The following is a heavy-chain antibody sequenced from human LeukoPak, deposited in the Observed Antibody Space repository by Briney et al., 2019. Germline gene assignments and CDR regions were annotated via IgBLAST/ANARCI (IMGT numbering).Heavy chain of an antibody. V-gene: IGHV5-51*01. J-gene: IGHJ5*02. Sequence: GESLKISCKGSGYRFTRYWIGWVRQMPAKGLEWMGIIYPGDSDTRYSPSFQGQVTISADKSISTAYLQWSSLKASDTAMYYCARSAMVRGVISWFDPWGQGTLVTVSS. D-gene: IGHD3-10*01. CDR3: ARSAMVRGVISWFDP. CDR1: GYRFTRYW. CDR2: IYPGDSDT.